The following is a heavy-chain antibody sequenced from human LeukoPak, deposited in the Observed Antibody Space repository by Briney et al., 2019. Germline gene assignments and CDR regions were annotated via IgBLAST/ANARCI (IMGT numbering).Heavy chain of an antibody. CDR2: INPSGGST. CDR3: AREVRHDYSNHDAFDI. CDR1: GYTFTGYY. Sequence: ASVKVSCKASGYTFTGYYMHWVRQAPGQGLEWMGIINPSGGSTSYAQKFQGRVTMTRDTSTSTVYMELSSLRSEDTAVYYCAREVRHDYSNHDAFDIWGQGTMVTVSS. D-gene: IGHD4-4*01. V-gene: IGHV1-46*01. J-gene: IGHJ3*02.